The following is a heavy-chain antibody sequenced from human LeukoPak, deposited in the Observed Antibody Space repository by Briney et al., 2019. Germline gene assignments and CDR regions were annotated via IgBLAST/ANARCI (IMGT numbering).Heavy chain of an antibody. J-gene: IGHJ4*02. CDR1: GGTFSSYA. V-gene: IGHV1-69*13. Sequence: ASVKVSCKASGGTFSSYAISWVRQAPGQGLEWMGGIIPIFGTANYAQKFQGRVTITADESTSTAYMELSSLRSEDTAVYYCATREVNDYGGKAEGYFDYWGQGTLVTVSS. CDR3: ATREVNDYGGKAEGYFDY. D-gene: IGHD4-23*01. CDR2: IIPIFGTA.